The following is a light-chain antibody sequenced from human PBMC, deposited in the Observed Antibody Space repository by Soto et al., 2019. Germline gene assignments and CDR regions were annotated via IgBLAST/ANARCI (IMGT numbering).Light chain of an antibody. J-gene: IGKJ5*01. CDR3: QQSYSSPIT. Sequence: DIQMTPSPSSLSASVVYIVNITFHSSQDIMNYLNWYQQKPGKAPKLLIYDASNLETGVPSRFSGSGSVTDFTLTISSLQPEDSATYYCQQSYSSPITCGQWTRR. CDR2: DAS. CDR1: QDIMNY. V-gene: IGKV1-39*01.